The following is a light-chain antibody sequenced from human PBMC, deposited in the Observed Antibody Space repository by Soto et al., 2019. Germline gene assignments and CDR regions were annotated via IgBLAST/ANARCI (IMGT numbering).Light chain of an antibody. CDR2: GAS. J-gene: IGKJ2*01. V-gene: IGKV3-20*01. Sequence: EIVLTQSPGTLSLSPGERATLSCRASQSVSSSYLAWYQQKPGQAPRLLIYGASSRATGIPDRFSGSGSGTYVTPTISRLEPEDFAVYYCQQYGSSPEYTFGQGTKLEIK. CDR1: QSVSSSY. CDR3: QQYGSSPEYT.